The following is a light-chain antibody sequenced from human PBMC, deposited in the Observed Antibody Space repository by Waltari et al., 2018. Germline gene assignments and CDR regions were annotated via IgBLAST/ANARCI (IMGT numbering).Light chain of an antibody. Sequence: QSALTQPASAAGSPRQSVTRSCTATRSDLGFYKLLTWYQQSTGKAHKVMIYDVTKRPSGVSLRFSGSKSGNTASLTISGLQAEDEADYYCFSYAGTSSGGFGNGTKVTVL. V-gene: IGLV2-23*02. CDR3: FSYAGTSSGG. CDR2: DVT. CDR1: RSDLGFYKL. J-gene: IGLJ1*01.